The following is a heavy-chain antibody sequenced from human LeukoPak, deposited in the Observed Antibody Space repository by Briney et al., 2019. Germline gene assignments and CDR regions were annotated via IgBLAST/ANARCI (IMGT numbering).Heavy chain of an antibody. J-gene: IGHJ6*02. D-gene: IGHD3-10*01. CDR1: GFTFSNYG. CDR3: ARDWPLLWFGELWARDYYYGMDV. V-gene: IGHV3-21*01. Sequence: GGSLRLSCAASGFTFSNYGMNWVRQAPGKGLEWVSSISRSSSYIYYADSVKGRFTISRDNAKNTLYLQMNSLRAEDTAVYYCARDWPLLWFGELWARDYYYGMDVWGQGTTVTVSS. CDR2: ISRSSSYI.